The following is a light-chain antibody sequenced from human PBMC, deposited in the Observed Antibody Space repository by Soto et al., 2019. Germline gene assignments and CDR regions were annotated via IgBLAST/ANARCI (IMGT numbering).Light chain of an antibody. Sequence: QAVVTQPPSVSAAPGQTVTISCSGSSSNIANDYVSWYQQLPEAAPKLLIYANNKRPSGIPDRFSGSKSGTSATLGITGLQTGDEADYYCGTWDSSLSAGVFGGGTKLTVL. V-gene: IGLV1-51*02. J-gene: IGLJ3*02. CDR1: SSNIANDY. CDR2: ANN. CDR3: GTWDSSLSAGV.